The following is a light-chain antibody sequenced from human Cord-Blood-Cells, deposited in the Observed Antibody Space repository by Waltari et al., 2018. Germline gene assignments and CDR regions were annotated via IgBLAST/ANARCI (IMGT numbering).Light chain of an antibody. V-gene: IGKV4-1*01. J-gene: IGKJ1*01. Sequence: DIVMTQYPDFLAVSLGERATINCKSSQSVLYSSNNKNYLAWYQQKPGQPPKLLIYWASTRESGVPDRFSGSGSGTDFTLTISSLQAEDVAVYYCQQYYSTPPAFGQETNVEIK. CDR1: QSVLYSSNNKNY. CDR2: WAS. CDR3: QQYYSTPPA.